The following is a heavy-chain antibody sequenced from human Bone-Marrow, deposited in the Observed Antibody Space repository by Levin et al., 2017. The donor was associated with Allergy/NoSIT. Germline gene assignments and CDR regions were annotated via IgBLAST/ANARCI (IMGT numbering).Heavy chain of an antibody. CDR3: AKDRGANYPLAIDY. V-gene: IGHV3-23*01. Sequence: LSLTCAASGSTFSSYAMSWVRQAPGKGLEWVSTISSSGGRTYYADSVKGQLNISRDNSQNTLYLQMNGLRGDDTAVYYCAKDRGANYPLAIDYWGQGTLVTVSS. D-gene: IGHD4/OR15-4a*01. J-gene: IGHJ4*02. CDR2: ISSSGGRT. CDR1: GSTFSSYA.